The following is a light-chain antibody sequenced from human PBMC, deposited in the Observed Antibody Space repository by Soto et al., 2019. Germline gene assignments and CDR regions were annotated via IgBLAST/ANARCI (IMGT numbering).Light chain of an antibody. V-gene: IGLV1-40*01. Sequence: HSVLTRPPSVSRAPGEMVTISCPGSSSNIGAGYDVHWYQQLPGTAPKLLIYGNSNRPSGVPDRFSGSKSGTSASLAITGLQAGDEADYYCQSYDSSLRTVFGTGTKVTVL. CDR2: GNS. CDR3: QSYDSSLRTV. CDR1: SSNIGAGYD. J-gene: IGLJ1*01.